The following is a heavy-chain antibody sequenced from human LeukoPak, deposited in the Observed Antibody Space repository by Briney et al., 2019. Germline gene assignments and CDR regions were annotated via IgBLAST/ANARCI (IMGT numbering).Heavy chain of an antibody. CDR3: ARGFYSYGYYFDY. CDR1: GGSIRSY. Sequence: PSETLSLTCTVSGGSIRSYWSWIRQPAGKGLEWIGRIYGSGSTDYNPSLKSRVTISVDTSNNHFSLKLSSVTAADTAVYYCARGFYSYGYYFDYWGQGTLVTVSS. J-gene: IGHJ4*02. D-gene: IGHD5-18*01. V-gene: IGHV4-4*07. CDR2: IYGSGST.